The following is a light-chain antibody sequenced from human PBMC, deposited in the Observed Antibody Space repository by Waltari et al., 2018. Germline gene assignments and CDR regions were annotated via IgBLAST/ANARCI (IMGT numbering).Light chain of an antibody. CDR2: GKN. V-gene: IGLV3-19*01. J-gene: IGLJ3*02. Sequence: SSELTQDPAVSVALGQTVRITCHGDSLRRHYASSYQQKPGQAPVLVIYGKNNRHSGIPDRFYGSSSGNTASLTITGAQAEDEPDYYCNSRDSSGNHLGVFGGGTKLTVL. CDR3: NSRDSSGNHLGV. CDR1: SLRRHY.